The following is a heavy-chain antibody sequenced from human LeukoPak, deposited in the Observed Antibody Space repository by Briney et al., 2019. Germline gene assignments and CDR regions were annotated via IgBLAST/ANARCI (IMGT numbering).Heavy chain of an antibody. CDR2: IHPKSGDT. V-gene: IGHV1-2*02. D-gene: IGHD7-27*01. J-gene: IGHJ4*02. Sequence: ASVKVSCKASDYTFTSYGISWVRQAPGQGLEWMGWIHPKSGDTNYAERFQGRVSLTRDTSISTAYMELSSLRSDDTAVYYCARDHNWGPNYWGQGTLVSVSS. CDR3: ARDHNWGPNY. CDR1: DYTFTSYG.